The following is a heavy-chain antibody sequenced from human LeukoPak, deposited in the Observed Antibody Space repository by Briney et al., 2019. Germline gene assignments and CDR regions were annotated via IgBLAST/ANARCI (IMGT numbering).Heavy chain of an antibody. Sequence: SETLSMTCAVNGTTFNTYYWTRIRQSPDKGLEWIGEVKHDGDTNVNPSLRSRVVMSVDASKNQFSLKMTSVTAADTAIYFCARGPVALPNDRLSLFFDFWGQGTLVTVSS. CDR3: ARGPVALPNDRLSLFFDF. D-gene: IGHD2-8*01. CDR1: GTTFNTYY. V-gene: IGHV4-34*01. J-gene: IGHJ5*01. CDR2: VKHDGDT.